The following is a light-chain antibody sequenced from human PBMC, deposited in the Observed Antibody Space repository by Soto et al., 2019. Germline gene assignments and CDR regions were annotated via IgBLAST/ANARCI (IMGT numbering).Light chain of an antibody. CDR2: WAS. CDR1: QSVLYSTNNKNS. Sequence: DIVITQSPDSLAVSLGERATINCKSSQSVLYSTNNKNSLAWYQQKPGQPPKLLIYWASTRESGVPDRLSCSASWPDLKLTISSLHGEDVGVYYCQEYYDTPYTFGQ. J-gene: IGKJ2*01. V-gene: IGKV4-1*01. CDR3: QEYYDTPYT.